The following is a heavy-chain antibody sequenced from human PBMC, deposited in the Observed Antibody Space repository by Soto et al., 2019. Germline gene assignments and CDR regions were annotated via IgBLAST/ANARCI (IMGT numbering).Heavy chain of an antibody. J-gene: IGHJ4*02. D-gene: IGHD6-13*01. CDR2: VHYSGST. V-gene: IGHV4-59*11. CDR3: ARRDYSTASLGPFDY. Sequence: QVQLQESGPGLLKPSETLSLTCVVSGGSISSHYWSWIRQPPGSGLEWIGFVHYSGSTNYSPSLKSRVTMSLDTSKSQFTLNLTSVTAADTAVYFCARRDYSTASLGPFDYWGQGILVTVSS. CDR1: GGSISSHY.